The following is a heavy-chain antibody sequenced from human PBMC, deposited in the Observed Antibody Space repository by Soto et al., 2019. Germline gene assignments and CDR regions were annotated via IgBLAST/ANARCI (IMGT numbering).Heavy chain of an antibody. D-gene: IGHD4-17*01. CDR1: GFTFSSYA. J-gene: IGHJ6*02. V-gene: IGHV3-23*01. CDR3: AKAPATTVTNYYYYYGMDV. Sequence: GGSLRLSCAASGFTFSSYAMSWVRQAPGKGLEWVSAISGSGGSTYYADSVKGRFTISRDNSKNTLYLQMNSLRAEDTAVYYCAKAPATTVTNYYYYYGMDVWGQGTTVTVSS. CDR2: ISGSGGST.